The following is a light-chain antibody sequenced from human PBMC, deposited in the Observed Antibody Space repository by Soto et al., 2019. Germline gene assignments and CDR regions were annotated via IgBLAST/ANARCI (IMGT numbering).Light chain of an antibody. V-gene: IGKV1-9*01. Sequence: IQLTQSPSSLSASVGDRVTITCRASQGISGYLAWYQEKPGKAPKLLIYGASTLQSGVPSRSGGSGSGTDFTLTISSLQPEDFATYYCQQVNSYPQTFGQGTKVDIK. CDR3: QQVNSYPQT. CDR2: GAS. CDR1: QGISGY. J-gene: IGKJ2*01.